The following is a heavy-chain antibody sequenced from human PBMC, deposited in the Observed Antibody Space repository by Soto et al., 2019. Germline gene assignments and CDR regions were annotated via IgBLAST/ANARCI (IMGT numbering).Heavy chain of an antibody. V-gene: IGHV4-61*01. D-gene: IGHD2-8*01. CDR1: GGSVSSGSYY. CDR3: ARGTRAYGMDI. Sequence: QVQLQESGPGLVKPSETLSLTCTVSGGSVSSGSYYWSWIRQPPGKGLEWIGSIYYSGSTNYNPSLKSRVTISLVTSKTPFSRKLGSVTAGDTAVEYCARGTRAYGMDIWGQGTTVTVSS. CDR2: IYYSGST. J-gene: IGHJ6*02.